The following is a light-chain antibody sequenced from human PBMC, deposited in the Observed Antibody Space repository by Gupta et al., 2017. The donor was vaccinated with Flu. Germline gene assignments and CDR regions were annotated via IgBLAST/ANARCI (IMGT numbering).Light chain of an antibody. CDR1: QSVSSS. CDR2: DAS. V-gene: IGKV3-11*01. Sequence: EIVLTQSPATLSLSPGERATLSCRASQSVSSSLAWYQQKPGQAPRLLTYDASNRATGIPDRFSGSGSGTYFTLTTSSLEPEDFAVYYCQQRSSWTFTFGPGTKMDIK. CDR3: QQRSSWTFT. J-gene: IGKJ3*01.